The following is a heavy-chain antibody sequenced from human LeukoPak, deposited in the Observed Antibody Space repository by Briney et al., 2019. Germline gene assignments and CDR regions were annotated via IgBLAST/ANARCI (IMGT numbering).Heavy chain of an antibody. CDR2: MSIDGNTK. D-gene: IGHD1-14*01. CDR1: GFIFTDYP. Sequence: GGSLRLSCAASGFIFTDYPIHWVRQTPDKGLECVALMSIDGNTKYYANSVRGRFTVSRDNSKNTVYLQMSSLRVEDTAVYYCVRDPILGFPDHFDSWGQGTLVTVSS. J-gene: IGHJ4*02. CDR3: VRDPILGFPDHFDS. V-gene: IGHV3-30-3*01.